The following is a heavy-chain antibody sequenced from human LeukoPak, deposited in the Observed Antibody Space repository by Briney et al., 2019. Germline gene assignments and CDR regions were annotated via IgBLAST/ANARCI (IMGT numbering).Heavy chain of an antibody. CDR3: ARVIVVVPAASEAFDI. Sequence: GGSLRLSCAASGFTFSSYAMHWVRQAPGKGLEWVAVISYDGSNKYYADSVKGRFTISRDNSKRTLYLQMNSLRAEDTAVYYCARVIVVVPAASEAFDIWGQGTMVTVSS. CDR1: GFTFSSYA. CDR2: ISYDGSNK. V-gene: IGHV3-30-3*01. D-gene: IGHD2-2*01. J-gene: IGHJ3*02.